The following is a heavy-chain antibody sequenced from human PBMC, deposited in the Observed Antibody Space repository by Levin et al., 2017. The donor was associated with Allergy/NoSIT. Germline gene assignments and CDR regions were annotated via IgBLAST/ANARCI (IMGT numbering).Heavy chain of an antibody. D-gene: IGHD1-7*01. CDR2: IRSKAYGGTT. V-gene: IGHV3-49*03. CDR1: GFNFGDYA. J-gene: IGHJ4*02. CDR3: TRGLSDETATTSHYFDY. Sequence: PGGSLRLSCTASGFNFGDYAVSWFRQAPGKGLEWVGFIRSKAYGGTTEYGASVEGRFTISRDDSRSIAYLQMNSLKAEDTAMYYCTRGLSDETATTSHYFDYWGQGTLVTVSS.